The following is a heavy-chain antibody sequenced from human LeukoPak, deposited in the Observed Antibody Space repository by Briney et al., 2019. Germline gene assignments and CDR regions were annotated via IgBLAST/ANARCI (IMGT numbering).Heavy chain of an antibody. V-gene: IGHV1-2*02. Sequence: ASVKVSCKASGYTFTVCYMHWVRQAPGQGLEWMGWINPNSGDTHYAQKFQGRVTMTRDTSISTAYMELSSLTSDDTAVYHCASGSSLDGSSGWPAHYYWGQGTLVTVSS. CDR2: INPNSGDT. D-gene: IGHD6-19*01. J-gene: IGHJ4*02. CDR1: GYTFTVCY. CDR3: ASGSSLDGSSGWPAHYY.